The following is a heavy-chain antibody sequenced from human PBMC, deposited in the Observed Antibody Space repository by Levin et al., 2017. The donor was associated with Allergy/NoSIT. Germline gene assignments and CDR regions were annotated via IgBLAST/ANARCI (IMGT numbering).Heavy chain of an antibody. Sequence: PSETLSLTCAVYGGSFSGYYWSWIRQPPGKGLEWIGEINHSGSTNYNPSLKSRVTISVDTSKNQFSLKLSSVTAADTAVYYCARGQLRITIFGVVTRGAWFDPWGQGTLVTVSS. CDR3: ARGQLRITIFGVVTRGAWFDP. V-gene: IGHV4-34*01. J-gene: IGHJ5*02. CDR1: GGSFSGYY. CDR2: INHSGST. D-gene: IGHD3-3*01.